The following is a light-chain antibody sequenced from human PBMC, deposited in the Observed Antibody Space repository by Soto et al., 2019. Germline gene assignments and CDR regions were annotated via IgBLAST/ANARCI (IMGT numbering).Light chain of an antibody. CDR2: DAS. Sequence: EIVLTQSPATLSLSPGERATLSCRASQSVSSYLAWHQQKPGQAPRLLIYDASNRATGIPARFSGSGSGTDFTLTISSLEPEDFAVYYCQQRSNWPSITFGQGTRLETK. V-gene: IGKV3-11*01. J-gene: IGKJ5*01. CDR1: QSVSSY. CDR3: QQRSNWPSIT.